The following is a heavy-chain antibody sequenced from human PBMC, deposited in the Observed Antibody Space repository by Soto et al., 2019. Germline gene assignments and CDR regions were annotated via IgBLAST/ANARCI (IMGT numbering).Heavy chain of an antibody. CDR1: GFSFTSYS. J-gene: IGHJ4*02. Sequence: PGGSLRLSSAASGFSFTSYSMNWVCQAPGRGLEWVSAISSSGSYTYYADSVKGRFTISRDNSKNTLYLLMNSLRAEDTARYYRAKDARRSSGWYYFVYWGQGSLVTVSS. D-gene: IGHD6-19*01. CDR2: ISSSGSYT. V-gene: IGHV3-21*04. CDR3: AKDARRSSGWYYFVY.